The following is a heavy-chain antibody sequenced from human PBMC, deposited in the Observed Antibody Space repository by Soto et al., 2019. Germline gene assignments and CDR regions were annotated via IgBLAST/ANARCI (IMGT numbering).Heavy chain of an antibody. CDR3: AKDLYDSSGYPRGPFDY. J-gene: IGHJ4*02. Sequence: GGSLRLSCAASGFTFSSYAMSWVRQAPGKGLEWVSAISGSGGSTYYADSVKGRFTISRDNSKNTLYLQMNSLRAEDTAVYYCAKDLYDSSGYPRGPFDYWGQGTLVTVSS. D-gene: IGHD3-22*01. V-gene: IGHV3-23*01. CDR2: ISGSGGST. CDR1: GFTFSSYA.